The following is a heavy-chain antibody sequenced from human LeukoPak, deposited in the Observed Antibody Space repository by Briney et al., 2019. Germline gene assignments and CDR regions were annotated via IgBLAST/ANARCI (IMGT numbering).Heavy chain of an antibody. CDR1: GYTFTSYA. Sequence: ASVKVSCKASGYTFTSYAMHWVRQAPGQRLEWMGWINAGNGNTKYSQKFQGRVTITRDTSASTAYMELSSLRSEDTAVYYCARGEVADSSGYVPLDYWGQGTLVTVSS. D-gene: IGHD3-22*01. J-gene: IGHJ4*02. CDR2: INAGNGNT. V-gene: IGHV1-3*01. CDR3: ARGEVADSSGYVPLDY.